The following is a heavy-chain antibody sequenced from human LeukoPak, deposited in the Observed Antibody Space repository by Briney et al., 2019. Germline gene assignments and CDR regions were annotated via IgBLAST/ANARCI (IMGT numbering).Heavy chain of an antibody. CDR3: AKDLSGYGDYCDY. Sequence: GGSLRLSCAASGFTFSSYAMSWVRQAPGKGLEWVSAISGSGGSTYYADSVKGRFTISRDNSKNTLYLRMNSPRAEDTAVYYCAKDLSGYGDYCDYWGQGTLVTVSS. CDR1: GFTFSSYA. D-gene: IGHD4-17*01. CDR2: ISGSGGST. J-gene: IGHJ4*02. V-gene: IGHV3-23*01.